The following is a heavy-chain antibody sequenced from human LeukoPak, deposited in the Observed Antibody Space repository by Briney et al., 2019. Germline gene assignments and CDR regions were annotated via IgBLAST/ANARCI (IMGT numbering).Heavy chain of an antibody. D-gene: IGHD3-16*02. CDR1: GGSISSSSYY. V-gene: IGHV4-39*07. CDR2: INHSGST. J-gene: IGHJ4*02. CDR3: ARKARHHYVWGSYRPSPDY. Sequence: SETLSLTCTVSGGSISSSSYYWGWIRQPPGKGLEWIGEINHSGSTNYNPSLKSRVTISVDTSKNQFSLKLSSVTAADTAVYYCARKARHHYVWGSYRPSPDYWGQGTLVTVSS.